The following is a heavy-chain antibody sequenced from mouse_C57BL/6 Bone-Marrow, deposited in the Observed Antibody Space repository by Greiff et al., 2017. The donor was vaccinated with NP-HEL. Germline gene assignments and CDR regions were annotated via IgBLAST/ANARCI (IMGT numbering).Heavy chain of an antibody. Sequence: VQLQQSGAELVMPGASVKLSCKASGYTFTSYWMHWVKQRPGQGLEWIGEIDPSDSYTNYNQKFKGKSTLTVDKSSSTAYMQLSSLTSEDSAVYYCARCYGSSYPNWYFDVWGTGTTVTVSS. J-gene: IGHJ1*03. CDR3: ARCYGSSYPNWYFDV. V-gene: IGHV1-69*01. CDR1: GYTFTSYW. D-gene: IGHD1-1*01. CDR2: IDPSDSYT.